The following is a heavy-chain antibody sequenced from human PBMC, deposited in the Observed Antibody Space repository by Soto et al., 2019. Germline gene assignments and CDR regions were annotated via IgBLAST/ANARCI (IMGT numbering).Heavy chain of an antibody. J-gene: IGHJ4*02. CDR1: GYTFTSYG. V-gene: IGHV1-18*01. CDR2: ISAYNGNT. CDR3: ARDENRQAAAGLFDY. D-gene: IGHD6-13*01. Sequence: ASVKVSCKESGYTFTSYGSSWVRQAPGQGLEWMGWISAYNGNTNYAQKLQGRVTMTTDTSTSTAYMELRSLRSDDTAVYYCARDENRQAAAGLFDYWGQGTLVTVSS.